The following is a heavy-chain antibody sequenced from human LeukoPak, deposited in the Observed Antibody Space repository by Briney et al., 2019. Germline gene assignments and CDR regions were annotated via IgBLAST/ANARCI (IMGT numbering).Heavy chain of an antibody. CDR1: GYTLTELS. Sequence: ASVKVSCKVSGYTLTELSMHRVRQAPGKGLEWMGGFDPEDGETIYAQKFQGRVTMTEDTSTDTAYMELSSLRSEDTAVYYCAMTTVVTPYLDYWGQGTLVTVSS. CDR3: AMTTVVTPYLDY. CDR2: FDPEDGET. V-gene: IGHV1-24*01. J-gene: IGHJ4*02. D-gene: IGHD4-23*01.